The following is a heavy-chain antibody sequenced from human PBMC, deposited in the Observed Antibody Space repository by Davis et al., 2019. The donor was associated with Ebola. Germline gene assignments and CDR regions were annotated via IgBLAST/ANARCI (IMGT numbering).Heavy chain of an antibody. V-gene: IGHV4-61*09. CDR1: GGSISSGSYY. D-gene: IGHD6-6*01. Sequence: PSETLSLTFTLPGGSISSGSYYWCWIRQPAGKGLEWLGQIYPIGSTNYNPSLRSRVSPSVDTSKNHYSLELTSVTAADTAVYYCATNSTSSGFDLWGQGTLVTVSS. CDR3: ATNSTSSGFDL. J-gene: IGHJ4*02. CDR2: IYPIGST.